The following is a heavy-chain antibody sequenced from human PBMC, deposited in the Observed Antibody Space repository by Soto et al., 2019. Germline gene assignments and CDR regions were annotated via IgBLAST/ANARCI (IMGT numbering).Heavy chain of an antibody. CDR3: ARDPGIENYYYYMDV. J-gene: IGHJ6*03. V-gene: IGHV3-21*01. Sequence: GGSLRLSCAASGFTFSSYSMNWVRQAPGKGLEWVSSISSSSSYIYYADSVKGRFTISRDNAKNSLYLQMNSLRAEDTAVYYCARDPGIENYYYYMDVWGKGTTVTVSS. D-gene: IGHD6-13*01. CDR2: ISSSSSYI. CDR1: GFTFSSYS.